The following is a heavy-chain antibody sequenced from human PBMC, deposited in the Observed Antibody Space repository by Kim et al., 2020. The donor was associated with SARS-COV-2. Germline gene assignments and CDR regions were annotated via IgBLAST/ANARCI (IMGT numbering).Heavy chain of an antibody. Sequence: GGSLRLSCGGSGFTFSTYYMTWVRQAPGKGLEWVANIKEDGSEKYYVDSVKGRFTISRDNAKNSLYLQMDSLRAEDTAVYYCARAGYTYGLAYWGHGTLV. V-gene: IGHV3-7*01. D-gene: IGHD5-18*01. J-gene: IGHJ4*01. CDR1: GFTFSTYY. CDR2: IKEDGSEK. CDR3: ARAGYTYGLAY.